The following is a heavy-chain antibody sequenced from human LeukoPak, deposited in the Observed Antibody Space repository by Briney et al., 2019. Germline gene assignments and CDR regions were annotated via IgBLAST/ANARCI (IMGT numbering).Heavy chain of an antibody. D-gene: IGHD3-10*01. CDR2: ISGSGSST. CDR3: VKGRSGTLYYSDY. Sequence: GGSLRLSCAASGFTFSSYAMSWVRQAPGKGLEWVSTISGSGSSTYYADSVKGRFTISRDNSKNTLYLQMNSLRAEDTAVYYCVKGRSGTLYYSDYWGQGTLVTVSS. CDR1: GFTFSSYA. V-gene: IGHV3-23*01. J-gene: IGHJ4*02.